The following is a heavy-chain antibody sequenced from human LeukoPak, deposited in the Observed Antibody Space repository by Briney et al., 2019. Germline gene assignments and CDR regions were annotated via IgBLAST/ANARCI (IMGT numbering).Heavy chain of an antibody. CDR1: GFTFSVHY. V-gene: IGHV3-11*04. CDR3: AREQYSSGWYRFDY. D-gene: IGHD6-19*01. J-gene: IGHJ4*02. CDR2: ISNDGTKT. Sequence: KTGGSLRLSCAASGFTFSVHYMSWIRQAPGKGLQWISYISNDGTKTYYADSVKGRFTISRDNAKNSLYLQMNSLRAEDTAVYYCAREQYSSGWYRFDYWGQGTLVTVSS.